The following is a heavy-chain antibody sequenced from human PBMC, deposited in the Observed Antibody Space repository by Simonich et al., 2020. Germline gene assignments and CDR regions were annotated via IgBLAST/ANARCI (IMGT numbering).Heavy chain of an antibody. V-gene: IGHV4-34*01. J-gene: IGHJ5*02. CDR2: INYSGNT. Sequence: QVQLQQWGAGLLKPSETLSLTCAVYGGSISGYYGRGTLQPPGKGLEWYGEINYSGNTNYHPALQSRVAISVDTAKNQFSLKLSSVTAADTAVYYCARCGLVNYDILTGYHNWFDPWGQGTLVTVSS. D-gene: IGHD3-9*01. CDR3: ARCGLVNYDILTGYHNWFDP. CDR1: GGSISGYY.